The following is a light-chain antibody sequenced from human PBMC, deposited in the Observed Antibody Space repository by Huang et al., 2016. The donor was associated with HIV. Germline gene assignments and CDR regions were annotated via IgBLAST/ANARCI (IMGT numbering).Light chain of an antibody. CDR3: QQRSNWPPIT. CDR1: QSVNRY. CDR2: DAS. J-gene: IGKJ5*01. Sequence: EIVLTQSPTTLSLSPGERATLSCRASQSVNRYLAWYQQKPGQAPRLLIYDASNRATGIPARFSGSGSGTDFTLTIISLEPEDFAVYYCQQRSNWPPITFGQGTRLEIK. V-gene: IGKV3-11*01.